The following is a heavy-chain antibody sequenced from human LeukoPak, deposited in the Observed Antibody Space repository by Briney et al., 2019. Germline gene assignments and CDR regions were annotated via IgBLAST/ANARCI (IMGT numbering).Heavy chain of an antibody. CDR3: ASSYCSGGSRYAFDY. D-gene: IGHD2-15*01. J-gene: IGHJ4*02. Sequence: GGSLRLSCAASGFTFSSYSMNWVRQAPGKGLEWVSCISKSSSYIDYAGSVKGRFTISRDNAKNSLYLQMNSLRAEDTAVYYCASSYCSGGSRYAFDYWGQGTLVTVSS. V-gene: IGHV3-21*01. CDR2: ISKSSSYI. CDR1: GFTFSSYS.